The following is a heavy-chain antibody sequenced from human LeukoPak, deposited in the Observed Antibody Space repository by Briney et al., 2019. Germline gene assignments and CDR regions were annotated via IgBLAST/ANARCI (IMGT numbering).Heavy chain of an antibody. CDR3: ARGPVTRLGDFDY. V-gene: IGHV1-46*01. CDR2: TNPSGGST. CDR1: GYTFTSYY. D-gene: IGHD4-17*01. Sequence: ASVKVSCKASGYTFTSYYMHWVRQAPGQGLEWMGITNPSGGSTSYAQKFQGRVTMTRDTCTSTGYMEQSSLRAEDTAVYYCARGPVTRLGDFDYWGQGTLVTVSS. J-gene: IGHJ4*02.